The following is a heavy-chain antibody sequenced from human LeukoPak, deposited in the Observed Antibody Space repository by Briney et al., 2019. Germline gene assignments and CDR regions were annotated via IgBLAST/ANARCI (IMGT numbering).Heavy chain of an antibody. CDR3: AREITMVRGKYYYYMDV. J-gene: IGHJ6*03. CDR2: ISSSSSYI. Sequence: GGSLRLSCAASGFTFSSYSMNWVRQAPGKGLEWVSSISSSSSYIYYADSVKGRFTISRDNAKNSLYLQMNSLRAEDTAVYYCAREITMVRGKYYYYMDVWGKGTTVTISS. CDR1: GFTFSSYS. V-gene: IGHV3-21*01. D-gene: IGHD3-10*01.